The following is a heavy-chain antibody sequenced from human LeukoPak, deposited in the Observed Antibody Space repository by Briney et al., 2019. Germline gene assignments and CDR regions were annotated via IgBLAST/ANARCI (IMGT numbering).Heavy chain of an antibody. V-gene: IGHV4-39*07. D-gene: IGHD3-3*01. J-gene: IGHJ4*02. CDR3: ARTVFGVVTFDY. Sequence: PSETLSLTCTVSGGSFSSHTYYWGWIRQPPGTGLEWIGSIYHSGSTYYNPSLKSRVTISVDTSKNQFSLKLSTVTAADTAVYYCARTVFGVVTFDYWGQGTLVTVSS. CDR1: GGSFSSHTYY. CDR2: IYHSGST.